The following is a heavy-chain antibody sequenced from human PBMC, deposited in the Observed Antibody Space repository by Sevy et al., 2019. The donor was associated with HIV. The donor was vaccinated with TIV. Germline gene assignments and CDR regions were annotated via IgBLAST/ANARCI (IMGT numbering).Heavy chain of an antibody. V-gene: IGHV1-18*01. CDR2: ISAYTGDT. D-gene: IGHD2-2*01. CDR3: ARDVSLVPAAIGRGFYYYGMDV. CDR1: GYTFTSYG. J-gene: IGHJ6*02. Sequence: ASVKVSCKASGYTFTSYGISWVRQAPGQGLEWMGWISAYTGDTNYTQNLQGRATMTTDTSTRTAYMELRSLRSDDTAVYYCARDVSLVPAAIGRGFYYYGMDVWGQGTTVTVSS.